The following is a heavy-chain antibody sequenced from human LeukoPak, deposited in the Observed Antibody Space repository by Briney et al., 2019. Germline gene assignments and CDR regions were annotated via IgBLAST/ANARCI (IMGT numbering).Heavy chain of an antibody. CDR1: GFTFKNYW. CDR2: INQDGSEK. Sequence: PGGSLRLSCAASGFTFKNYWMSWVRQAPGKGLEWVANINQDGSEKYYVDSVKGRFTISRDNDKNSLYLQMNSLRAEDTAVYYCARERYCSSGNCYLDYWGQGTLVTVSS. D-gene: IGHD2-15*01. CDR3: ARERYCSSGNCYLDY. J-gene: IGHJ4*02. V-gene: IGHV3-7*01.